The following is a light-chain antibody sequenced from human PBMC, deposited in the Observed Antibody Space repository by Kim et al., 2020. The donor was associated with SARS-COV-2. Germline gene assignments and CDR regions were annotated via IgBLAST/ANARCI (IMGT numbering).Light chain of an antibody. CDR1: QSVSSN. CDR2: GAS. Sequence: EIVMTQSPATLSVSPGERATLSCRASQSVSSNLAWYQQKPGQASRLLIYGASTRATGIPARFSGSGSGTEFTLTISSLQSEDFAVYYCQQYNKWPPLTFGGGTKLEI. J-gene: IGKJ4*01. CDR3: QQYNKWPPLT. V-gene: IGKV3-15*01.